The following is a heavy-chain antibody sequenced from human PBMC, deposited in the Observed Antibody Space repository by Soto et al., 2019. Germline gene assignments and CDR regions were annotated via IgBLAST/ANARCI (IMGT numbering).Heavy chain of an antibody. Sequence: GGSLRLSCAASGFTFSNAWMNWVRQAPGKGLEWVGRIKTKTDGGTADYAAPVKGRFNISRDDSINTLYLQMNSLKTEDAAIYYCTPGGSSPKKDFGYCGPGALVTVSS. CDR2: IKTKTDGGTA. J-gene: IGHJ4*02. D-gene: IGHD6-13*01. CDR3: TPGGSSPKKDFGY. CDR1: GFTFSNAW. V-gene: IGHV3-15*07.